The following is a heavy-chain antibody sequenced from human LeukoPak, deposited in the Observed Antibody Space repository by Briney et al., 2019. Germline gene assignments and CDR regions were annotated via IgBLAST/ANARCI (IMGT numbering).Heavy chain of an antibody. CDR1: GFTFSSYA. Sequence: GGSLRLSCAASGFTFSSYAMSWVRQAPGKGLEWVSAISGSGGNTYYANSVKGRFTISRDNSKNTLYLQMNSLRAEDTAVYYCAKGLRTVTTFLFDYWGQGTLVTVSS. V-gene: IGHV3-23*01. J-gene: IGHJ4*02. D-gene: IGHD4-17*01. CDR3: AKGLRTVTTFLFDY. CDR2: ISGSGGNT.